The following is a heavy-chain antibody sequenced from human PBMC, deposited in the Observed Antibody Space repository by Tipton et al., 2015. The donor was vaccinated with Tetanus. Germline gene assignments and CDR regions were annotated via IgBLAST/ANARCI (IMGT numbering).Heavy chain of an antibody. CDR3: TRGRPLTGNYYQYYMDL. Sequence: SLRLSCAASGFSVSNNHMNWVRQAPGKGLEWVSVVYGAGSTDYADSVQGRFTLYRDNSKNILYLQLSNLRADDAAVYYCTRGRPLTGNYYQYYMDLWGKGTPVTVSS. V-gene: IGHV3-53*01. J-gene: IGHJ6*03. CDR1: GFSVSNNH. D-gene: IGHD3-9*01. CDR2: VYGAGST.